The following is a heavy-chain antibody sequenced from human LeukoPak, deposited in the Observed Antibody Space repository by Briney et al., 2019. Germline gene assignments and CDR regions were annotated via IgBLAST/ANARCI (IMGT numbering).Heavy chain of an antibody. J-gene: IGHJ4*02. Sequence: GGSLRLSCAASGFTFSSYWMSWVRQAPGKGLVWVSRINSDGSSTSYADSVKGRFTISRDNAKNTLYLQMNSLRAEDTAVYYCARALVLSRCSGGSCYPVYWGQGTLVTVSS. CDR2: INSDGSST. D-gene: IGHD2-15*01. CDR3: ARALVLSRCSGGSCYPVY. V-gene: IGHV3-74*01. CDR1: GFTFSSYW.